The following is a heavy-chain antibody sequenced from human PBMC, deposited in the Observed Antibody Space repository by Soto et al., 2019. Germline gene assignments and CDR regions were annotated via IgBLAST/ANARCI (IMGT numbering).Heavy chain of an antibody. Sequence: GGSLRIACAASGLRVSSYAMSGVRQAQGKGLEWVSAISGSGGSTYYADSVKGRFTISRDNSKNTLYLQMNSLRAEDTAVYYCAKDVPGIAAAGSYYWAQRPLLTVSS. CDR1: GLRVSSYA. CDR2: ISGSGGST. J-gene: IGHJ4*02. V-gene: IGHV3-23*01. D-gene: IGHD6-13*01. CDR3: AKDVPGIAAAGSYY.